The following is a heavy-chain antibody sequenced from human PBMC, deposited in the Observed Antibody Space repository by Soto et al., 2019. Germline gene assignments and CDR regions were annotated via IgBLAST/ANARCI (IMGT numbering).Heavy chain of an antibody. Sequence: QVQLVESGGGVVQPGRSLRLSCEASGFTFSSYGMHWVRQAPGKGLEWVAVITYDGSNKYYAESVKGRFAISRDNPKNPLYLQMDSLRAEATAVYYCAPWFGAFDYCGQGTLVTVS. D-gene: IGHD3-10*01. CDR1: GFTFSSYG. J-gene: IGHJ4*02. CDR2: ITYDGSNK. CDR3: APWFGAFDY. V-gene: IGHV3-30*03.